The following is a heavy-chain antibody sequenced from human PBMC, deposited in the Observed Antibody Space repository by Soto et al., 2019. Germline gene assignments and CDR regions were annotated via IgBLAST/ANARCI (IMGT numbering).Heavy chain of an antibody. CDR2: IYYSGST. V-gene: IGHV4-59*01. D-gene: IGHD6-19*01. Sequence: QVQLQESGPGLVKPSETLSLTCTVSGGSISSYYWSWLRQPPGKGLEWIGYIYYSGSTNYNPSLKSRVTISVDTSKNQFSLKLSSVTAADTAVYYCAREETNGSPFDYWGQGTLVTVSS. CDR1: GGSISSYY. J-gene: IGHJ4*02. CDR3: AREETNGSPFDY.